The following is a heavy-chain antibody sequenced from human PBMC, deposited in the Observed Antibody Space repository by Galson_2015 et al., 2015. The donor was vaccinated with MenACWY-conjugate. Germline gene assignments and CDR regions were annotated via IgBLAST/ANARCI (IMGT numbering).Heavy chain of an antibody. CDR2: TYYRSRWFN. CDR3: ARDKGYLSGWSSNALNWFDS. CDR1: GDSVSSNSAA. J-gene: IGHJ5*01. Sequence: CAISGDSVSSNSAAWSWIRQSPSRGLEWLGRTYYRSRWFNDYAESVRSRLTINPDTSKNQFSLQLSSVTPGDTAVYYCARDKGYLSGWSSNALNWFDSWGQGTLVTVSS. V-gene: IGHV6-1*01. D-gene: IGHD6-19*01.